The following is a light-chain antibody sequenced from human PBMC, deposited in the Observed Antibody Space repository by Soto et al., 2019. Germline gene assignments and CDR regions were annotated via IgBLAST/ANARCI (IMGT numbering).Light chain of an antibody. Sequence: DIQMTQSPSTLSASVGDRVPITCRASQSISSWLDWYQQKPGKAPKLLIYDASSLESGVPSRFSGRGSGTEFTLTISSLQPEDFATYYCQQYNSYSWTFDQGTKVE. CDR1: QSISSW. J-gene: IGKJ1*01. CDR2: DAS. V-gene: IGKV1-5*01. CDR3: QQYNSYSWT.